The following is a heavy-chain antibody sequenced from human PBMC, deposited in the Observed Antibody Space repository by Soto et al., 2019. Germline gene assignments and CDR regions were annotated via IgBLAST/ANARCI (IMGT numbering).Heavy chain of an antibody. Sequence: ETLSLTCAVYGGSFSGYYWSWIRQPPGKGLEWIGEINHSGSTNYNPSLKSRVTISVDTSKNQFSLKLSSVTAADTAVYYCARATRHYYDSSGYKDYWGQGTLVTVSS. J-gene: IGHJ4*02. CDR2: INHSGST. CDR3: ARATRHYYDSSGYKDY. V-gene: IGHV4-34*01. CDR1: GGSFSGYY. D-gene: IGHD3-22*01.